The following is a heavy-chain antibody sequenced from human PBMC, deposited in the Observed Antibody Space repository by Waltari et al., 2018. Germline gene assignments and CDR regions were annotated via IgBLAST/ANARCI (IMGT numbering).Heavy chain of an antibody. J-gene: IGHJ6*02. CDR3: ARLKYCGGECYHLDGMDV. Sequence: QLQLQESGPGLVKPSETLSLTCTVSGGSISSSSYYWGWIRQPPGKGLEWIGSIYYSGSTYYNPALRSRVTISVDTSKNQFSLKLSSVTAADTAVYYCARLKYCGGECYHLDGMDVWGQGTTVTVSS. CDR1: GGSISSSSYY. V-gene: IGHV4-39*07. CDR2: IYYSGST. D-gene: IGHD2-21*01.